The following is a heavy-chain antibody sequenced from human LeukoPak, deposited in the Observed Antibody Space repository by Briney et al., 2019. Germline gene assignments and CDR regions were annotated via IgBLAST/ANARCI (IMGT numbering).Heavy chain of an antibody. Sequence: XXGEINHSGSTNYNPSLKSRVTISVDTSKNQFSLKLSSVTAADTAVYYCARGRFHSGSYYLDYWGQGTLVTVSS. V-gene: IGHV4-34*01. CDR3: ARGRFHSGSYYLDY. CDR2: INHSGST. J-gene: IGHJ4*02. D-gene: IGHD3-10*01.